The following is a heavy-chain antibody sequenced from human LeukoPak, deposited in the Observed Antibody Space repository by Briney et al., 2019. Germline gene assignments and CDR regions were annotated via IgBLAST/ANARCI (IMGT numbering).Heavy chain of an antibody. CDR3: ARERFLEFGSYYYYMDV. J-gene: IGHJ6*03. V-gene: IGHV1-69*05. Sequence: SVKVSCKASGGTFSSYAISWVRQAPGQGLEWMGRIIPIFGTANYAQKFQGRVTITTDESTSTACMELSSLRSEDTAVYYCARERFLEFGSYYYYMDVWGKGTTVTVSS. CDR2: IIPIFGTA. CDR1: GGTFSSYA. D-gene: IGHD3-3*01.